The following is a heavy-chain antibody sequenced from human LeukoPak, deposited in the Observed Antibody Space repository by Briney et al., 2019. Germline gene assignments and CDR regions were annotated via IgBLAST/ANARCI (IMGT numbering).Heavy chain of an antibody. CDR1: GFTFKLYW. J-gene: IGHJ4*02. CDR2: INDDGSDT. D-gene: IGHD3-22*01. V-gene: IGHV3-74*01. Sequence: GGSLRLSCAASGFTFKLYWMHWVRQVPGKRPVWVSRINDDGSDTIYAASVGGQFTISRDDAKNTVSVQMNNLRAEDTDVCYCVRGGPSTWFWGQGTLVTVSS. CDR3: VRGGPSTWF.